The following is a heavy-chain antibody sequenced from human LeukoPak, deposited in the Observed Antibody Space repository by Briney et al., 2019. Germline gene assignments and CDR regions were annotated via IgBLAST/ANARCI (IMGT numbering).Heavy chain of an antibody. D-gene: IGHD3-10*01. CDR3: ARGYYGSGSDHPHYY. V-gene: IGHV4-34*01. CDR2: INHSGST. Sequence: PSETLSLTCAVYGGSFSGYYWSWIRQPPGKGLEWIGEINHSGSTNYNPSLKSRVTISVDTSKNQFSLKLSSVTAADTAVYYCARGYYGSGSDHPHYYWGQGTLVTVSS. CDR1: GGSFSGYY. J-gene: IGHJ4*02.